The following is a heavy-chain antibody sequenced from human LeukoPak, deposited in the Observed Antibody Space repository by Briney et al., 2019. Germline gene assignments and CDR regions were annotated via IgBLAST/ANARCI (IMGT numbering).Heavy chain of an antibody. J-gene: IGHJ4*02. CDR1: GGTFSSYA. CDR3: ASPNDYGDYYPPDY. V-gene: IGHV1-69*13. Sequence: SVKVSCKASGGTFSSYAISWVRQAPGQGLEWMGGIIPIFGTVNYAQKFQGRVTITADESTSTAYMELSSLRSEDTAVYYCASPNDYGDYYPPDYWGQGTLVTVSS. CDR2: IIPIFGTV. D-gene: IGHD4-17*01.